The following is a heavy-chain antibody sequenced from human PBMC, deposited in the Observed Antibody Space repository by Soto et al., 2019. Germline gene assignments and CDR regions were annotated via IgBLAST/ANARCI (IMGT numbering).Heavy chain of an antibody. CDR1: GYIFTAYS. J-gene: IGHJ1*01. V-gene: IGHV1-46*01. Sequence: ASVKVSCKASGYIFTAYSMHWVRQAPGQGLEWMGVVNPSGGSTNYAQKFQGRITMTRDTSTSTVYMDLSSLTSEDTAVYYCAREEDCSDGICYSEYFQRWGQGTLVTVSS. CDR2: VNPSGGST. D-gene: IGHD2-15*01. CDR3: AREEDCSDGICYSEYFQR.